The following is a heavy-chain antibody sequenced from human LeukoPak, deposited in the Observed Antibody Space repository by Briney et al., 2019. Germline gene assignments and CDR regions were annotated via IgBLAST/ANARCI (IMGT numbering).Heavy chain of an antibody. CDR3: AREYSSSWSLGY. CDR2: ISSSSSYI. J-gene: IGHJ4*02. D-gene: IGHD6-13*01. Sequence: GGSLRLSCAASGFTFSSYSMNWVRQAPGKGLEWVSSISSSSSYIYYADSVKGRFTISRDNAKNSLYLQMNSLRAEDTAVYCCAREYSSSWSLGYWGQGTLVTVSS. CDR1: GFTFSSYS. V-gene: IGHV3-21*01.